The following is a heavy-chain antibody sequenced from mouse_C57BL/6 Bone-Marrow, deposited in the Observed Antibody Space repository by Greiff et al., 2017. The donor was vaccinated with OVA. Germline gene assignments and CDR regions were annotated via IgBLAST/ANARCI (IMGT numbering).Heavy chain of an antibody. CDR2: IWSGGST. CDR3: ARLWLRRGFAY. CDR1: GFSFTSYG. J-gene: IGHJ3*01. D-gene: IGHD2-2*01. V-gene: IGHV2-2*01. Sequence: VQLKESGPGLVQPSQSLSITCTVSGFSFTSYGVHWVRQSPGKGLEWLGVIWSGGSTDYNAAFISSMSISKDKYKSQGFFKMNSLLAEDTAIDYCARLWLRRGFAYWGQGTLVTASA.